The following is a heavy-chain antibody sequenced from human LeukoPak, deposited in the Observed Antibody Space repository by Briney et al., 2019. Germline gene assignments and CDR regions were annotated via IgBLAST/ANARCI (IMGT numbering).Heavy chain of an antibody. Sequence: PGGSLRLSCAASGFTFRSYWMSWVRQAPGKGLEWVANIKEDGSEKYYADSVKGRFTISRDNSKNTLYLQMNSLRAEDTAVYYCAKDDLTYYYDSSGYDYWGQGTLVTVSS. J-gene: IGHJ4*02. V-gene: IGHV3-7*01. D-gene: IGHD3-22*01. CDR1: GFTFRSYW. CDR2: IKEDGSEK. CDR3: AKDDLTYYYDSSGYDY.